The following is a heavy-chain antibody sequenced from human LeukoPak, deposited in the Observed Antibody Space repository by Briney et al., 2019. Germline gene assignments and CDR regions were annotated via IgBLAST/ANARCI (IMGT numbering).Heavy chain of an antibody. D-gene: IGHD3-22*01. CDR3: ARVRANYDSSGYYPDY. Sequence: GASVKVSCKASGGTFSSYTISWVRQAPGQGLGWMGRIIPILGIANYAQKFQGRVTITADKSTSTAYMELSSLRSEDTAVYYCARVRANYDSSGYYPDYWGQGTLVTVSS. CDR2: IIPILGIA. V-gene: IGHV1-69*02. J-gene: IGHJ4*02. CDR1: GGTFSSYT.